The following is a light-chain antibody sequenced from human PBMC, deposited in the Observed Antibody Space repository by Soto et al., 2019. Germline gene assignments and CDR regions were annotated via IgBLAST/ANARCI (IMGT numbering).Light chain of an antibody. V-gene: IGKV3-20*01. CDR1: QTVSSNY. Sequence: EIILTQSPDTLSMSLGESATLSCRASQTVSSNYLAWYQQKPGQAPRLLIYGASNRATGIPDRFSGSGSGTDFTLTISRLEPEDFAVYYCQQYGSSGTFGQGSKVDIK. CDR3: QQYGSSGT. J-gene: IGKJ1*01. CDR2: GAS.